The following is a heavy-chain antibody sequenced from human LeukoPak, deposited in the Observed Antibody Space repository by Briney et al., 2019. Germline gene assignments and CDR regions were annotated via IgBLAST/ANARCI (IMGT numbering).Heavy chain of an antibody. V-gene: IGHV4-59*01. CDR2: IYYSGST. CDR1: GGSISSYY. D-gene: IGHD5-24*01. CDR3: ARDIGDGYSRPYFDY. J-gene: IGHJ4*02. Sequence: PSETLSLTCTVSGGSISSYYWSWIRQPPGKGLEWIGYIYYSGSTNYNPSLKSRVTISVDTSKNQFSLKLGSVTAADTAVYYCARDIGDGYSRPYFDYWGQGTLVTVSS.